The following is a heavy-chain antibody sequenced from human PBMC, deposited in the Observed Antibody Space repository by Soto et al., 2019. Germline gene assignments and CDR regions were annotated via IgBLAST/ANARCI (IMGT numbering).Heavy chain of an antibody. D-gene: IGHD2-2*01. CDR2: ISGSGGST. J-gene: IGHJ4*02. CDR1: GFTFSSYA. CDR3: AKSPPVVVVPAAGMDY. Sequence: GSLRLSCAASGFTFSSYAMSWVRQAPGKGLEWVSAISGSGGSTYYADSVKGRFTISRDNSKNTLYLQMNSLRAEDTAVYYCAKSPPVVVVPAAGMDYWGQGTLVTVSS. V-gene: IGHV3-23*01.